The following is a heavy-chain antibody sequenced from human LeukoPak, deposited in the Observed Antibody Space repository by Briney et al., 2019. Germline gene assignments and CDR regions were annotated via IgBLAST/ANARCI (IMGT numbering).Heavy chain of an antibody. D-gene: IGHD2-8*02. J-gene: IGHJ4*02. CDR1: GFTFSSHG. Sequence: GRSLRLSCAASGFTFSSHGMHWVRQAPGKGLEWVAFISNDERNKYYADSVKGRFTISRDNSMNTLFLQMDTLRADDTALYYCAKNDRGYCTGGSCPTDYWGQGTLVTVSS. V-gene: IGHV3-30*18. CDR2: ISNDERNK. CDR3: AKNDRGYCTGGSCPTDY.